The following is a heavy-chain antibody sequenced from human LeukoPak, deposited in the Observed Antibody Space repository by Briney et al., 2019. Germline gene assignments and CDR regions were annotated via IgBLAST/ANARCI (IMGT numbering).Heavy chain of an antibody. D-gene: IGHD1-26*01. J-gene: IGHJ4*02. Sequence: PSETLSLTCTVSGXSISSYYWSWIRQPPGKGLEWVSLISGDGGTTSYADSVKGRFTISRDNSENSLNLQMKSLRTEDTALYYCAKARRSGTHYSDFDFWGQGTLVTVSS. CDR2: ISGDGGTT. V-gene: IGHV3-43*02. CDR1: GXSISSYY. CDR3: AKARRSGTHYSDFDF.